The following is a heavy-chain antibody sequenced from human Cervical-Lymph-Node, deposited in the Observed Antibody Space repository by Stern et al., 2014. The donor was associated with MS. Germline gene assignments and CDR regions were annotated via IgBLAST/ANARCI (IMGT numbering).Heavy chain of an antibody. J-gene: IGHJ3*02. V-gene: IGHV1-58*01. CDR3: AAEPMYYSDSVGAFDI. CDR1: GFTFTSSA. CDR2: IVVGSGNT. Sequence: MQLVESGPEVKKPGTSVKVSCKASGFTFTSSAVQWVRQARGQRLEWIGWIVVGSGNTNYAQKFQERVTITRDMSTSTAYMELSSLRSEDTAVYYCAAEPMYYSDSVGAFDIWGHGTMVTVSS. D-gene: IGHD3-22*01.